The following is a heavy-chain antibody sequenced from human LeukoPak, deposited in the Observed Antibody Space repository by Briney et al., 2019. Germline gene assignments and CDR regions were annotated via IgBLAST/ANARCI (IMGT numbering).Heavy chain of an antibody. CDR1: GFTFSSYA. V-gene: IGHV3-23*01. CDR2: ISDSGGST. D-gene: IGHD2-2*01. Sequence: PGGSLRLSCAASGFTFSSYAMSWVRQAPGKGLEWVSAISDSGGSTYYADSVKGRFSISRDNSKNTLYLQMDSLRAEDTAVYYCAKDRYQLLRVCDLWGQGTLVSVSS. J-gene: IGHJ5*02. CDR3: AKDRYQLLRVCDL.